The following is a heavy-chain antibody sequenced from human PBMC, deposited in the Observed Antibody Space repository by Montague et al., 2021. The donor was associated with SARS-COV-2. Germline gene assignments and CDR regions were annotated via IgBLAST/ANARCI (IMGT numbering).Heavy chain of an antibody. J-gene: IGHJ6*02. D-gene: IGHD1-26*01. CDR3: AGGSRIVGATGGMDV. CDR1: GFTFSSYC. Sequence: SLRLSCAASGFTFSSYCMHWVRQTPGKGLEWVANITPDGGEKHYVDSMKGRLTISRDSAKNSLNLQMDSLRAEDTALYYCAGGSRIVGATGGMDVWGQGTTVTVSS. V-gene: IGHV3-7*03. CDR2: ITPDGGEK.